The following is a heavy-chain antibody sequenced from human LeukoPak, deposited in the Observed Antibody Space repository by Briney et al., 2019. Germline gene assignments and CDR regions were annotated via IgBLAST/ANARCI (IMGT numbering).Heavy chain of an antibody. CDR1: GGTFSSYA. J-gene: IGHJ6*02. CDR3: ARGVAEYYYDSSGYNYYYYGMDV. CDR2: IIPIFGTA. V-gene: IGHV1-69*13. Sequence: SVKVSCKASGGTFSSYAISWVRQAPGHGLEWMGGIIPIFGTANYAQKFQGRVTITADESTSTAYMELSSLRSEDTAVYYCARGVAEYYYDSSGYNYYYYGMDVWGQGTTVTVSS. D-gene: IGHD3-22*01.